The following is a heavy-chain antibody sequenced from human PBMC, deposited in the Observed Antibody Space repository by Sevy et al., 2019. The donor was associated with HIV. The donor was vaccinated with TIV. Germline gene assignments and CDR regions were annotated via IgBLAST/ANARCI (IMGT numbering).Heavy chain of an antibody. CDR2: IIPIFGTA. Sequence: ASVKVSCKASGGTFSSYAISWVRQAPGQGLEWMGGIIPIFGTANYPQKFQDRVTITADKSTSTAYMELSSLRSEDMAVYYCATNSELHYYYMDVWGKGTTVTVSS. CDR1: GGTFSSYA. D-gene: IGHD1-7*01. CDR3: ATNSELHYYYMDV. V-gene: IGHV1-69*06. J-gene: IGHJ6*03.